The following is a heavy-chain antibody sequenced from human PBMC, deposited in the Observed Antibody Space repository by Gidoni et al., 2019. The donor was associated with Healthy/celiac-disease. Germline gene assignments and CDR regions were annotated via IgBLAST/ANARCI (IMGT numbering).Heavy chain of an antibody. Sequence: EVQLLESGGGLVRPGGSLSPSCAASGFTFSSYAMSWVRKAPGKGRGWVSGSRGSGGRTYYADSVKGRFTISRNNSKNTLYLQMNSLRAEDTAVYYCEKAGARRYWYFDLWGRGTLVTVSS. J-gene: IGHJ2*01. CDR1: GFTFSSYA. V-gene: IGHV3-23*01. CDR3: EKAGARRYWYFDL. D-gene: IGHD1-26*01. CDR2: SRGSGGRT.